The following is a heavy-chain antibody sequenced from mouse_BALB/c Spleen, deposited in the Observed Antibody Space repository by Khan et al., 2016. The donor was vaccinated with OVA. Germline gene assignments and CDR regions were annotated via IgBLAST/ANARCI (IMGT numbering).Heavy chain of an antibody. D-gene: IGHD1-1*01. Sequence: QVQLLQSGAELVRPGTSVKMSCKAAGYTFTNYWIGWINQRPGHGLEWIGDIYPYNGHTTYNEKFKGKSTLTADTSSSTAYLQLSSLTSEDSAIYKCAKPYDSGSNNATMDDWGQGTSVTVSA. J-gene: IGHJ4*01. V-gene: IGHV1-63*02. CDR2: IYPYNGHT. CDR3: AKPYDSGSNNATMDD. CDR1: GYTFTNYW.